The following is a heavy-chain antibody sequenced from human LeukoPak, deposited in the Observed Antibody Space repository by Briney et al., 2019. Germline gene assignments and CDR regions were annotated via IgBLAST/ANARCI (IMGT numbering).Heavy chain of an antibody. V-gene: IGHV4-39*01. Sequence: SETLSLTCTVSGGSISSGSYYWGWIRQPPGKGLEWIGNIHSGGSTFNSPSLKSRVIISVDTSKNQFSLKLNSVTAADTAVYYCAQSLGSSNWIGNWFDPWGQGTLVTVSS. CDR1: GGSISSGSYY. CDR3: AQSLGSSNWIGNWFDP. J-gene: IGHJ5*02. CDR2: IHSGGST. D-gene: IGHD6-13*01.